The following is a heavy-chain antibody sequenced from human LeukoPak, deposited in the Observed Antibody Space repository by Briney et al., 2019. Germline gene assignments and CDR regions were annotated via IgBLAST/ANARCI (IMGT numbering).Heavy chain of an antibody. CDR3: ARGVVPAAIRGGWFDP. Sequence: GASVKVSCKASGYTFTSYDINWVRQATGQGLEWMGWMNPNSGNTGYAQKFQGRVTMTRNTSISTAYMELSSLRSEDTAVYYCARGVVPAAIRGGWFDPWGQETLVTVSS. CDR2: MNPNSGNT. D-gene: IGHD2-2*02. CDR1: GYTFTSYD. V-gene: IGHV1-8*01. J-gene: IGHJ5*02.